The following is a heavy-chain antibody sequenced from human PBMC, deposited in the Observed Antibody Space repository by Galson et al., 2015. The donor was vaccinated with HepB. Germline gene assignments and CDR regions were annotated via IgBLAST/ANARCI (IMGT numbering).Heavy chain of an antibody. Sequence: SLRLSCAASGFTFRNYAMSWVRQAPGKGLEWVSVISGSGDSTYYADSVKGRFTISRDNSKNTLYLQMNSLRAEDTAVYYCANPYDSGSYGIVDYWGQGALVTVSS. V-gene: IGHV3-23*01. CDR2: ISGSGDST. J-gene: IGHJ4*02. CDR1: GFTFRNYA. CDR3: ANPYDSGSYGIVDY. D-gene: IGHD3-10*01.